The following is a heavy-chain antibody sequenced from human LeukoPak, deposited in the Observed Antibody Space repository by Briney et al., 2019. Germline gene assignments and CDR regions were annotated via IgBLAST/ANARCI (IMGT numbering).Heavy chain of an antibody. V-gene: IGHV3-30*04. D-gene: IGHD6-19*01. CDR1: GFTFSSYA. Sequence: GGSLRLSCAASGFTFSSYAMHWVRQAPGKGLEWVAVISYDGSNIYYADSVKGRFTISRDNSKNTLYLQMNSLRAEDTAVYYCARDPGIAVAGIDYWGQGTLVTVSS. J-gene: IGHJ4*02. CDR3: ARDPGIAVAGIDY. CDR2: ISYDGSNI.